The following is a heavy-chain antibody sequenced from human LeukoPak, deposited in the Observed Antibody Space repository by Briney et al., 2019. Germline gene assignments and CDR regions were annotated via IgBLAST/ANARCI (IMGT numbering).Heavy chain of an antibody. Sequence: GGSLRLSCAASGFTFSSYSMNWVRQAPGKGLEWVSYISSSSSTIYYADSVKGRFTISRDNSKNTLYLQMNSLRAENTAVYYCAKTGYSSRWTYYFDYWGQGTLVTVSS. CDR3: AKTGYSSRWTYYFDY. J-gene: IGHJ4*02. CDR1: GFTFSSYS. V-gene: IGHV3-48*01. CDR2: ISSSSSTI. D-gene: IGHD6-13*01.